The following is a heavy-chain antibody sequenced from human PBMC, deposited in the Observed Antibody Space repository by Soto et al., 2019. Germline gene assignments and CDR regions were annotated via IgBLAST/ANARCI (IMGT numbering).Heavy chain of an antibody. Sequence: EVQVVESGGGLVQPGGSLRLSCVASGFTVTTNYMSWVRQAPGKGLEWLSSIYRGGSTYYADSVKGRFTVSRHNSKNTLYLQLNSLRAEDTAVYYCARHISGYDPYFDYWGQGTLVTVSS. D-gene: IGHD5-12*01. CDR2: IYRGGST. J-gene: IGHJ4*02. V-gene: IGHV3-53*04. CDR1: GFTVTTNY. CDR3: ARHISGYDPYFDY.